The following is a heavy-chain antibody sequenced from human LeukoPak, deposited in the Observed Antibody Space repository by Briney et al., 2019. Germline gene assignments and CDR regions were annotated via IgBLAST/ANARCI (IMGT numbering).Heavy chain of an antibody. J-gene: IGHJ5*02. V-gene: IGHV1-69*13. Sequence: GASVKVSCKASGYTFISYAMNWVRQAPGQGLEWMGGIIPIFGTANYAQKFQGRVTITADESTSTAYMELSSLRSEDTAVYYCARLYYDSSGVSNWFDPWGQGTLVTVSS. CDR1: GYTFISYA. CDR2: IIPIFGTA. CDR3: ARLYYDSSGVSNWFDP. D-gene: IGHD3-22*01.